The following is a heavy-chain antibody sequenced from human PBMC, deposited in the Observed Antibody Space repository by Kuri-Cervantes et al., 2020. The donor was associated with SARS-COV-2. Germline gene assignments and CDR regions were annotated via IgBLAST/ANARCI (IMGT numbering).Heavy chain of an antibody. CDR3: ARDRHPRRRYCSSTSCYGDYYYYGMDV. J-gene: IGHJ6*02. D-gene: IGHD2-2*01. CDR2: INPNSGGT. Sequence: ASVKVSCKASGYTFTGYYMHWVRQAPGQGLEWMGRINPNSGGTNYAQKFQGWVTMTRDTSISTAYMELSRLRSDDTAVYYCARDRHPRRRYCSSTSCYGDYYYYGMDVWGQGTTVTDSS. CDR1: GYTFTGYY. V-gene: IGHV1-2*04.